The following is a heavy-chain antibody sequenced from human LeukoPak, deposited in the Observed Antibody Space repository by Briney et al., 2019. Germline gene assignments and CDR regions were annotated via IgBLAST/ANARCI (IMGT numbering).Heavy chain of an antibody. CDR1: GYTLTELS. Sequence: ASVKVSCKVSGYTLTELSMHWVRQAPGKGREWMGGFDPEDGETIYAQKFQGRVTMTEDTSTDTAYMELSSLRSDDTAVYYCAREAQTSGSYPDYWGQGTLLTVSS. D-gene: IGHD1-26*01. J-gene: IGHJ4*02. V-gene: IGHV1-24*01. CDR2: FDPEDGET. CDR3: AREAQTSGSYPDY.